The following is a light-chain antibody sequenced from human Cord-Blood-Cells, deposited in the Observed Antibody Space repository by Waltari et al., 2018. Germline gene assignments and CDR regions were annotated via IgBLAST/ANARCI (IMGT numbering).Light chain of an antibody. V-gene: IGLV2-8*01. CDR1: SSDVGGYNY. CDR3: SSYAGSNNLV. CDR2: EVS. Sequence: QSALTQPPSASGSPGQSVTISCTGTSSDVGGYNYVSWYHQHPGKAPKLRIYEVSKRPSGVPDRISYSKSGNTASLTVSGLHAEDEAYSYCSSYAGSNNLVFGGGTKLTVL. J-gene: IGLJ2*01.